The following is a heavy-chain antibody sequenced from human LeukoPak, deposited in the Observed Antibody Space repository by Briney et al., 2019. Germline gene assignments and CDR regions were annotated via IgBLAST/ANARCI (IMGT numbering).Heavy chain of an antibody. Sequence: SETLSLTCTVSGDFIGSGSYYYNWIRQHPGKGLEWIGYIYHTGITSYNPSLKSRVIMPADKSMNQLSLKVSSLNAADTAVYYCAASSGVTLGRFWGQGTLVTVSS. V-gene: IGHV4-31*03. D-gene: IGHD4/OR15-4a*01. CDR1: GDFIGSGSYY. J-gene: IGHJ4*02. CDR2: IYHTGIT. CDR3: AASSGVTLGRF.